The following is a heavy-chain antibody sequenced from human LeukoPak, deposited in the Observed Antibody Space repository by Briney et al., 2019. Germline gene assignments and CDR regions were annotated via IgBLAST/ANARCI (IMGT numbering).Heavy chain of an antibody. Sequence: GGTLRLSCPASGFTFGHHGMNWVRQAPGKGLEWVSGIRADAITTYYADSVTGRFTLSRHTSKNTLYLQMNSLIAEDTAVYYCAKENYCDDSSEYVPFDYWGQGTLVTVSS. CDR3: AKENYCDDSSEYVPFDY. D-gene: IGHD3-22*01. CDR2: IRADAITT. CDR1: GFTFGHHG. V-gene: IGHV3-23*01. J-gene: IGHJ4*02.